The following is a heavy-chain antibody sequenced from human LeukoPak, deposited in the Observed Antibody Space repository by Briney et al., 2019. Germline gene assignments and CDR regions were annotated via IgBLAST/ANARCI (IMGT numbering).Heavy chain of an antibody. CDR3: ARALASSGSFDY. D-gene: IGHD3-22*01. J-gene: IGHJ4*02. V-gene: IGHV1-3*01. CDR1: GYTFTIYA. Sequence: ASVKVSCKAPGYTFTIYAMHWVRQAPGQRLEWVGWINAGNGNTKYSQKFQGRVTITRDTSASTAYMELSSLRSEDTAVYYCARALASSGSFDYWGQGTLVTVSS. CDR2: INAGNGNT.